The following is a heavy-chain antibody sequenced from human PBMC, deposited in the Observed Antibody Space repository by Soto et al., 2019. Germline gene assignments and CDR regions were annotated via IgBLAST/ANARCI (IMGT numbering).Heavy chain of an antibody. Sequence: PGGSLRLSCAASGFTFSSYSVNWVRQAPGKGLEWVSSISSSSSYIYYADSVKGRFTISRDNAKNSLYLQMNSLRAEDTAVYYCARDLQLEHTPPFDYWGQGTLVTVSS. V-gene: IGHV3-21*01. CDR3: ARDLQLEHTPPFDY. J-gene: IGHJ4*02. CDR1: GFTFSSYS. D-gene: IGHD1-1*01. CDR2: ISSSSSYI.